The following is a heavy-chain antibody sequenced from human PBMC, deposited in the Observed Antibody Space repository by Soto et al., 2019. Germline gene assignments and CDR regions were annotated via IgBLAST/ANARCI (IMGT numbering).Heavy chain of an antibody. CDR2: ISAYNGNT. J-gene: IGHJ6*02. CDR1: GYTFTSYG. D-gene: IGHD6-13*01. Sequence: GASVKVSCKASGYTFTSYGISWVRQAPGQGLEWMGWISAYNGNTNYVQKLQGRVTMTTDTSTSTAYMELRSLRSDDTAVYYCARDIGDSSSWYGYYYYYGMDVWGQGTTVTVSS. V-gene: IGHV1-18*01. CDR3: ARDIGDSSSWYGYYYYYGMDV.